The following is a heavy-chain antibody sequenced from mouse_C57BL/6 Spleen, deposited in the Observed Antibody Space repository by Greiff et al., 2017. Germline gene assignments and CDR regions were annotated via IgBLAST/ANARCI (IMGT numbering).Heavy chain of an antibody. CDR3: AREDYGSSYAFAY. CDR1: GFTFSSYA. D-gene: IGHD1-1*01. V-gene: IGHV5-4*01. CDR2: ISDGGSYT. Sequence: EVMLVESGGGLVKPGGSLKLSCAASGFTFSSYAMSWVRQTPEKRLEWVATISDGGSYTYYPDNVKGRFTISRDNAKNNLYLQMSHLKSEDTAMYYCAREDYGSSYAFAYWGQGTLVTVSA. J-gene: IGHJ3*01.